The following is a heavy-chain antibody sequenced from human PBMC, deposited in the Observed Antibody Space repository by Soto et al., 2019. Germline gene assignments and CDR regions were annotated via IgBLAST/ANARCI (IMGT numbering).Heavy chain of an antibody. Sequence: PSETLSLTCTVSGGSLSSSPYYWGWIRRPPGKGLEFIGSINYSGNTYYSPSLKSRVTLSVDTSKNQFSLKVTSVTATDTGLYYCSRRAPEGFDPWGQGTLVTVS. CDR1: GGSLSSSPYY. CDR2: INYSGNT. CDR3: SRRAPEGFDP. V-gene: IGHV4-39*01. J-gene: IGHJ5*02.